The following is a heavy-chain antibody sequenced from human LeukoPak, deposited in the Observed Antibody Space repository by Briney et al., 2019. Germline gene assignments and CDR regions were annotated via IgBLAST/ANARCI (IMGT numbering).Heavy chain of an antibody. CDR2: IWYDGSNK. J-gene: IGHJ4*02. CDR3: ARDRWQQLVSPLE. Sequence: GGSLRLSCAASGFTFSSYGMHRVRQAPGKGLEGVAVIWYDGSNKHYADSAKGRFTISRDNSKNTLYLQMTILRVEDTALYYCARDRWQQLVSPLEWGQGTLVTVSS. V-gene: IGHV3-33*01. D-gene: IGHD6-13*01. CDR1: GFTFSSYG.